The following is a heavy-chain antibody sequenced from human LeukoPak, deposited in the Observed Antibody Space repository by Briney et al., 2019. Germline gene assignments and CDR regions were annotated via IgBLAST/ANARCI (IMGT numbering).Heavy chain of an antibody. CDR3: ARAPTVTFFDY. V-gene: IGHV4-34*01. CDR2: INHSGST. CDR1: GGSFSDYH. D-gene: IGHD4-17*01. J-gene: IGHJ4*02. Sequence: SETLSLTCAVYGGSFSDYHWSWIRQPPGKGLEWIGEINHSGSTYYNPSLKSRVTISVDTSKNQFSLKLNSVTAADTAVYYCARAPTVTFFDYWGQGTLVTVSS.